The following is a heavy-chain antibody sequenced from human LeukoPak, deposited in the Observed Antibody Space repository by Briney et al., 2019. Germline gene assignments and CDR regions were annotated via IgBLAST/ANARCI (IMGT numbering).Heavy chain of an antibody. V-gene: IGHV3-23*01. J-gene: IGHJ4*02. CDR1: GFTFSSYA. Sequence: GGSLRLSCAASGFTFSSYAMSWVRQAPGKGLEWVSAISGSGGSTYYADSVKGRFTISRDNSKNTLYLQMNSLKAEDTAVYYCTTDLGDYGDYVRCWGQGILVTVSS. CDR2: ISGSGGST. D-gene: IGHD4-17*01. CDR3: TTDLGDYGDYVRC.